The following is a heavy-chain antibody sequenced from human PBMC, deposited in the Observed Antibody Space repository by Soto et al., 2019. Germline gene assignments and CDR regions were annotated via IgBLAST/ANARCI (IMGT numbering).Heavy chain of an antibody. J-gene: IGHJ6*02. Sequence: SETLSLTCNGSTSSYYWAWIRKPPGRGLEWIGSVSSTGSTKYNPSPKSRVTISIDTSRSQFTLQVTSVTAADTAVYYCARVAAFWSNYVHYYSGMDVWGQGTTVTVSS. CDR2: VSSTGST. CDR1: STSSYY. V-gene: IGHV4-59*01. CDR3: ARVAAFWSNYVHYYSGMDV. D-gene: IGHD3-10*01.